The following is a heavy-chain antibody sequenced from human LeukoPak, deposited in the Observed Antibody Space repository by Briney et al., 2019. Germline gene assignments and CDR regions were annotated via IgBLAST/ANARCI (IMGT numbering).Heavy chain of an antibody. CDR1: GYTFTSYG. Sequence: ASVKVSCKASGYTFTSYGISWVRQAPGQGLEWMGWISAYNGNTNYAQKLQGRVTMTTDTSTSTAYMELRSLRSDDTAVYYCARTLYSSSWSSFDYWGQGTLVTVSS. D-gene: IGHD6-13*01. CDR2: ISAYNGNT. J-gene: IGHJ4*02. CDR3: ARTLYSSSWSSFDY. V-gene: IGHV1-18*01.